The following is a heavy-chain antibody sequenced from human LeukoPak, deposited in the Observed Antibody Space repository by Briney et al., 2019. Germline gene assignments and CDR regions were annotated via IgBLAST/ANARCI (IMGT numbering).Heavy chain of an antibody. CDR2: IYYSGGT. J-gene: IGHJ4*02. CDR3: ASSGGSYFDY. D-gene: IGHD2-15*01. Sequence: PSETLSLTCTVSGGSISGYYWSWIRQPPGKGLEWIGYIYYSGGTNYNPSLKSRVTISVDTSKNQFSLKLSSVTAADTAVYYCASSGGSYFDYWGQGTLVTVSS. V-gene: IGHV4-59*01. CDR1: GGSISGYY.